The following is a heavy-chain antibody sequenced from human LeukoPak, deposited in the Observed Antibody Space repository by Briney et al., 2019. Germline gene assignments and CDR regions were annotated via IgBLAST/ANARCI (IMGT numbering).Heavy chain of an antibody. D-gene: IGHD6-13*01. J-gene: IGHJ3*02. CDR1: GGFFGGYY. V-gene: IGHV4-34*01. CDR2: INHSGST. CDR3: ARRGDQGIAAAGDAFDI. Sequence: SETLSLTCAVYGGFFGGYYWSWIRQLPGKGLEWIGEINHSGSTNYNPSLKSRVTISVDTSKNQFSLKLSSVTAADTAVYYCARRGDQGIAAAGDAFDIWGQGTMVTVSS.